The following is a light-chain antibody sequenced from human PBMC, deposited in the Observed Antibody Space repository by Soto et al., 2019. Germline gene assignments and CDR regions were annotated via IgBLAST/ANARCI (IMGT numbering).Light chain of an antibody. CDR2: EVS. J-gene: IGLJ1*01. Sequence: QSALTQPASVSGSPGQSITISCTGTSSDVGRYNYVSWYQQHPGKAPKLMIYEVSNRPSGVSNRFSVSKSGNTASLPISGLQAEDEADYCCSSYTSSSMDYVFGTGTKLTVL. CDR1: SSDVGRYNY. V-gene: IGLV2-14*01. CDR3: SSYTSSSMDYV.